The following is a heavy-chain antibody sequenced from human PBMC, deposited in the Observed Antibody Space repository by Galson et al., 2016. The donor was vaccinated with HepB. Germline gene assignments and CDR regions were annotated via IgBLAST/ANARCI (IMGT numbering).Heavy chain of an antibody. Sequence: SLRLSCAASGSTSSSYWMNWFRQAPGKEMVWVSRINGDGSSTTYADSVKGRFTISRDNAKNTLYLQMSSLRAEDTAVYYCARDRDRMLYWGQGTLVTVSS. V-gene: IGHV3-74*01. D-gene: IGHD2-15*01. CDR1: GSTSSSYW. J-gene: IGHJ4*02. CDR2: INGDGSST. CDR3: ARDRDRMLY.